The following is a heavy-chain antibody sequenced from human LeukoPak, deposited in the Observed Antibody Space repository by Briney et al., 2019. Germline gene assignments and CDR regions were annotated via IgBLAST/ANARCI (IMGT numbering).Heavy chain of an antibody. D-gene: IGHD6-13*01. Sequence: SETLSLTCTVSGGSISSYYWSWIRQPAGKGLEWIGRIYTSGSTNYNPSFKSRVTMSVDTSKNQFSLKLSSVTAADTAVYYCARGTSSSWYLFYFDYWGQGTLVTVSS. V-gene: IGHV4-4*07. CDR3: ARGTSSSWYLFYFDY. J-gene: IGHJ4*02. CDR2: IYTSGST. CDR1: GGSISSYY.